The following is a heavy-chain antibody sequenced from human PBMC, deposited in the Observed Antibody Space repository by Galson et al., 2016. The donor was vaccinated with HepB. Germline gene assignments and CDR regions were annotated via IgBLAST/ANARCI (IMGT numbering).Heavy chain of an antibody. CDR1: GFTFDDYA. Sequence: SLRLSCAASGFTFDDYAMHWVRQAPGKGLEWVSGITWTSGIIGYVDSVKGRFTISRDNAKNSLYLQMKSLNPEDTALYYCTKGRYFDSWGQGTLVTVSS. V-gene: IGHV3-9*01. CDR2: ITWTSGII. CDR3: TKGRYFDS. J-gene: IGHJ4*02.